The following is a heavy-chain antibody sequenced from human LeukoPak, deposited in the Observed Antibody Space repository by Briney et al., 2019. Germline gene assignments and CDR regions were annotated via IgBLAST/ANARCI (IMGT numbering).Heavy chain of an antibody. CDR2: FDPEDGET. CDR1: GYTLTELS. Sequence: ASVKVSCKVSGYTLTELSMHWVRQAPGKGLEWMGGFDPEDGETIYAQKFQGGVTMTEDTSTDTAYMELSSLRSEDTAVYYCATSSMVRGGRFDPWGQGTLVTVSS. CDR3: ATSSMVRGGRFDP. J-gene: IGHJ5*02. D-gene: IGHD3-10*01. V-gene: IGHV1-24*01.